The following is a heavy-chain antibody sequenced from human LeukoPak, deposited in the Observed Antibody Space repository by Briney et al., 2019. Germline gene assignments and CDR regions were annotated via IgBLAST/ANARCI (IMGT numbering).Heavy chain of an antibody. D-gene: IGHD4/OR15-4a*01. CDR3: ARAEFVNTYSLLCLA. CDR2: INPNSGGT. CDR1: GYTFTGYY. Sequence: ASVKVSCKASGYTFTGYYMHWVRQAPGQGLEWMGWINPNSGGTNYAQKFQGRVTMTRDTSISTAYMELSRLRSDDTAVYYCARAEFVNTYSLLCLAWGQGTLVTVSS. J-gene: IGHJ5*02. V-gene: IGHV1-2*02.